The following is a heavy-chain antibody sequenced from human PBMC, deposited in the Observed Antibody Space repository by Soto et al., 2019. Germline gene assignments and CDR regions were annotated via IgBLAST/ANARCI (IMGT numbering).Heavy chain of an antibody. V-gene: IGHV4-34*01. J-gene: IGHJ5*02. CDR1: GGSFSGYY. CDR3: ARGGCSSTSCYRGNWFDP. Sequence: PSETLSLTCAVYGGSFSGYYWSWIRQPPGKGLEWIGEINHSGGTNYNPSLKSRVTISVDTSKNQFSLKLSSVTAADTAVYYCARGGCSSTSCYRGNWFDPWGQGTVVTVSS. D-gene: IGHD2-2*02. CDR2: INHSGGT.